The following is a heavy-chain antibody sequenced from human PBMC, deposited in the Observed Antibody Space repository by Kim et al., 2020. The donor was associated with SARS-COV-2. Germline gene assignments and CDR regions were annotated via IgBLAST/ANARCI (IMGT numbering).Heavy chain of an antibody. V-gene: IGHV3-73*01. J-gene: IGHJ4*02. CDR2: IRSKTKTYAT. D-gene: IGHD3-10*01. Sequence: GGSLRLSCAASGFIFSDSAIHWVRQASGKGLEWVGRIRSKTKTYATTYPASVKGRFTISRDDSKNTAYLQMNSLKNEDMAMYYCTRWELQSAPFDYWGQGTLVTVSS. CDR1: GFIFSDSA. CDR3: TRWELQSAPFDY.